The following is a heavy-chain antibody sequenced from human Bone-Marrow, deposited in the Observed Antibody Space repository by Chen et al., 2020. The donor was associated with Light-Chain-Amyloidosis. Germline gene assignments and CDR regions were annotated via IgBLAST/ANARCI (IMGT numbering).Heavy chain of an antibody. J-gene: IGHJ6*02. CDR3: ARDLNRSIVVVPAALGTTGNYGMDV. D-gene: IGHD2-2*01. CDR1: GYTFTGYY. Sequence: QVQLVQSGAEVKKPGASVKVSCKASGYTFTGYYMHWVRQAPGPGLEWMGWINPNSGGTNYAQKFQGRVTMTRDTSISTAYMELSRLRSDDTAVYYCARDLNRSIVVVPAALGTTGNYGMDVWGQGTTVTVSS. CDR2: INPNSGGT. V-gene: IGHV1-2*02.